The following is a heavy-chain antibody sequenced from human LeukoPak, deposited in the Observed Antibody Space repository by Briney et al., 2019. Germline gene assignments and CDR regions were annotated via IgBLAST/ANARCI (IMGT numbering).Heavy chain of an antibody. CDR1: GGTFSSYA. CDR2: IIPILGIA. Sequence: ASVKVSCKASGGTFSSYAISWVRQAPGQGLEWMGRIIPILGIANYAQKFQGRVTITADKSTSTAYMELSSLRPEDTAVYYCARDQVFPSTVTANFDYWGQGTLVTVSS. J-gene: IGHJ4*02. V-gene: IGHV1-69*04. CDR3: ARDQVFPSTVTANFDY. D-gene: IGHD2-21*02.